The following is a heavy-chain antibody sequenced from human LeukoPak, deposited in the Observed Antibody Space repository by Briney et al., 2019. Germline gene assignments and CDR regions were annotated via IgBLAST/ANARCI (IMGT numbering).Heavy chain of an antibody. V-gene: IGHV3-33*01. Sequence: PGGSLRLSCAASGVTFSSYGMHWVRQAPGKGLEWVAVIWYDGSNKYYADSVKGRFTISRDNSKNTLYLQMNSLRAEDTAVYYCARDLGDSSGPFDYWGQGTLVTVSS. CDR1: GVTFSSYG. CDR2: IWYDGSNK. CDR3: ARDLGDSSGPFDY. D-gene: IGHD3-22*01. J-gene: IGHJ4*02.